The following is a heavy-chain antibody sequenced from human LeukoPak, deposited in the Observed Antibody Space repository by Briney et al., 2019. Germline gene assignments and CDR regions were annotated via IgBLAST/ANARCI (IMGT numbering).Heavy chain of an antibody. Sequence: PGGSLRLSCAASGFTFSSYWMHWVRQAPGKGLVWVSRINSDGSSTIYADSVKGRFTISRDNAQNTLYLQMSSLRVEDTAVYYCARVVGQQLVPSDYWGQGTLVTVSS. J-gene: IGHJ4*02. CDR3: ARVVGQQLVPSDY. D-gene: IGHD6-13*01. CDR1: GFTFSSYW. V-gene: IGHV3-74*01. CDR2: INSDGSST.